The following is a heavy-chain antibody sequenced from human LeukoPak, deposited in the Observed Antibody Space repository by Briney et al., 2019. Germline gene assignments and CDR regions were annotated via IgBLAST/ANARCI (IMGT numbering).Heavy chain of an antibody. CDR1: GGSISSYY. Sequence: SETLSLTCTVSGGSISSYYWSWIRQPPGKGLEWIGYIYYSGSTNYNPSLKSRVTISVDTSKNQFPLKLSSVTAADTAVYYCARLLYSSSWPNYFDYWGQGTLVTVSS. D-gene: IGHD6-13*01. J-gene: IGHJ4*02. CDR3: ARLLYSSSWPNYFDY. V-gene: IGHV4-59*01. CDR2: IYYSGST.